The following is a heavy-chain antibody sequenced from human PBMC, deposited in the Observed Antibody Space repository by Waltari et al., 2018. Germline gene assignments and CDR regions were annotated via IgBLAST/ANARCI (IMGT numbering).Heavy chain of an antibody. CDR3: AKGLIYCSSNSCYYMDV. J-gene: IGHJ6*03. CDR1: GFSFSSYG. Sequence: QAQLVESGGGVVQPGGSLRLSCAASGFSFSSYGMHWVRQTPGKGLEWVAVTSYDGRNKKYAYSVKGRFTISRDDSKNTLFLQMNSLRAEDTAVYYCAKGLIYCSSNSCYYMDVWGQGTSVTVSS. V-gene: IGHV3-30*18. D-gene: IGHD2-2*01. CDR2: TSYDGRNK.